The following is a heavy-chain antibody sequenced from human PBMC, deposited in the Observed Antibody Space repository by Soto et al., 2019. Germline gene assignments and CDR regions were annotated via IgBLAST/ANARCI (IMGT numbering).Heavy chain of an antibody. CDR1: GFTFSDYY. D-gene: IGHD3-10*01. J-gene: IGHJ5*02. CDR2: ISSSGGYT. Sequence: PGGSLRLSCAASGFTFSDYYMTWIRQAPGKGLEWVSDISSSGGYTNYADSVKGRFTISRDNAKKSLYLQMNSLRVEDTAVYYCATDRGQYYGSGSYYHWGQGTLVTVSS. CDR3: ATDRGQYYGSGSYYH. V-gene: IGHV3-11*05.